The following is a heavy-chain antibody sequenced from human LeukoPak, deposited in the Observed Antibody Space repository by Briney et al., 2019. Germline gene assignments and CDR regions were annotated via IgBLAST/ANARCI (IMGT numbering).Heavy chain of an antibody. CDR2: IDYSERT. Sequence: SETLSLTCTVSGGSIATYYWTWIRQPPGEGLEWIGFIDYSERTNYDPSLRSRVTISLDTSKNQFNLKLSSVTAADTAFYFCARERMADIWGQGTMVTVSS. J-gene: IGHJ3*02. CDR3: ARERMADI. D-gene: IGHD5-24*01. CDR1: GGSIATYY. V-gene: IGHV4-59*12.